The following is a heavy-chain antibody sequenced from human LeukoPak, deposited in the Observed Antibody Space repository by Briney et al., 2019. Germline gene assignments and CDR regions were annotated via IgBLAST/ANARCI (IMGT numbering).Heavy chain of an antibody. CDR2: IYYSGTT. V-gene: IGHV4-61*01. CDR1: GGSLSGGSYY. J-gene: IGHJ4*02. D-gene: IGHD2/OR15-2a*01. Sequence: SETLSLTCTVSGGSLSGGSYYWSWLRQPPGRGLECIGYIYYSGTTKYNPSLKSRVTISVDPSKHQLCLMLSSVTAATTVGLYGVRGEYGLFDYWGQGTLVTVSS. CDR3: VRGEYGLFDY.